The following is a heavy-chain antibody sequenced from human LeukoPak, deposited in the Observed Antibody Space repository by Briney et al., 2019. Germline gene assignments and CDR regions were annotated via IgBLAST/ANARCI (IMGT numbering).Heavy chain of an antibody. CDR1: GYSISSGYY. CDR2: IPHSGNT. CDR3: ARDRGINGLDV. Sequence: SETLSLTCTVSGYSISSGYYWGWIRQPPGKGLEWIASIPHSGNTYYNPSLKSRVTISIDTSKNQFSLKLSSVTAADTAVYYSARDRGINGLDVWGQGTTVTVSS. J-gene: IGHJ6*02. D-gene: IGHD3-10*01. V-gene: IGHV4-38-2*02.